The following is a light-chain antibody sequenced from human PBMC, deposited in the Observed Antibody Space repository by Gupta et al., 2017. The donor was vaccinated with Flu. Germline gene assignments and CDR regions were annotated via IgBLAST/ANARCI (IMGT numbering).Light chain of an antibody. CDR1: QDFSNY. CDR2: DAS. Sequence: EIQLLQSPSSLSASVGDRVTITCQASQDFSNYLNWYQQKPGKAPKLLIYDASNLETGVPSRFSGSGSGTDFTFTISSLQPEDIATYYCQQYDNLLLFTFGPGTKVDIK. V-gene: IGKV1-33*01. CDR3: QQYDNLLLFT. J-gene: IGKJ3*01.